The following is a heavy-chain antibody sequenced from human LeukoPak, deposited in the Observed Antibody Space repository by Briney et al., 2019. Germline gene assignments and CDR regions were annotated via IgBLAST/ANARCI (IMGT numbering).Heavy chain of an antibody. D-gene: IGHD6-13*01. J-gene: IGHJ5*02. CDR3: AREEAGYSSSSNWFDP. V-gene: IGHV1-2*02. CDR2: INPNSGGT. Sequence: VASVKVSCKASGYTFTGYYMHWVRQAPGQVLEWMGWINPNSGGTNYAQKFQGRVTMTRDTSISTAYMELSRLRSDDTAVYYCAREEAGYSSSSNWFDPWGQGTLVTVSS. CDR1: GYTFTGYY.